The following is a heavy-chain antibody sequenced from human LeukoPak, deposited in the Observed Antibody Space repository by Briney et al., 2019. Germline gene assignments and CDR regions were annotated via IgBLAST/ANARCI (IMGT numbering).Heavy chain of an antibody. V-gene: IGHV1-8*01. CDR1: GYTFTSYD. J-gene: IGHJ6*03. Sequence: ASVKVSCKASGYTFTSYDINWVRQATGQGLEWMGWMNPNSGNTGYAQKFQGRVTMTRNTSISTAYMELSSLRSEDTAVYYCASGDTVTGTRYYYMDVWGKGTTVTVSS. CDR3: ASGDTVTGTRYYYMDV. D-gene: IGHD4-17*01. CDR2: MNPNSGNT.